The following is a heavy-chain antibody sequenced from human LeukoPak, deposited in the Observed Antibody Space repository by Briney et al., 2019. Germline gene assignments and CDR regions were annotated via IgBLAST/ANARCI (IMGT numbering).Heavy chain of an antibody. CDR1: RGSFSGYY. J-gene: IGHJ4*02. CDR2: INHSGST. CDR3: VDGFWSGSN. D-gene: IGHD3-3*01. Sequence: SETLSLTCTVYRGSFSGYYCTWIRQPPGKGLEWIGEINHSGSTHYNPSLKSRVTISVDTSKNQFSLNLISVTAADTAVYYCVDGFWSGSNWGQGTPVTVSS. V-gene: IGHV4-34*01.